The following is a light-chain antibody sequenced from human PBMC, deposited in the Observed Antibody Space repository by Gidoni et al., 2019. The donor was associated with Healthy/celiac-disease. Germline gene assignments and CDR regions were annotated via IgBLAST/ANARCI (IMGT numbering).Light chain of an antibody. Sequence: DLQTPPSPSSLSASVGDRVTITCQASQDISNYLNWYQQKPGKAPKLLIYDASNLETGVPSRFSGSGSGTDFTFTISSLQPEDIATYYCQQYDNLPLTFGGGTKVEIK. CDR1: QDISNY. CDR2: DAS. V-gene: IGKV1-33*01. J-gene: IGKJ4*01. CDR3: QQYDNLPLT.